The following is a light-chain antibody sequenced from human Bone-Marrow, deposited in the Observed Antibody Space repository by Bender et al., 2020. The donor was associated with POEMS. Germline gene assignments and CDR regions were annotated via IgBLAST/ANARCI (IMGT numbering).Light chain of an antibody. CDR1: NNDVGGYNY. CDR2: DVS. V-gene: IGLV2-11*01. CDR3: CSYADNSVWV. Sequence: QSALTQPPSVSGSPGQSVTISCTGSNNDVGGYNYVSWYQQHPGKAPKLILYDVSERPSGVSNRFSGSKSDNTASLTISGLQAEDEADFYCCSYADNSVWVFGGGTKLTVL. J-gene: IGLJ3*02.